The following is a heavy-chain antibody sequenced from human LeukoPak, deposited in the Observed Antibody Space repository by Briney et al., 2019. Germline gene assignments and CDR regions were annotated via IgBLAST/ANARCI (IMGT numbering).Heavy chain of an antibody. V-gene: IGHV3-30*02. CDR2: IQYDGDNK. CDR3: ARGDPHGY. J-gene: IGHJ4*02. D-gene: IGHD3-16*01. Sequence: PGGSLRLSCVASGFTFTRSAMHWVRQAPGKGLEWVAFIQYDGDNKYYADSVKGRFTISRDNSKNTLYLQMNSLRAEDTAVYYCARGDPHGYWGQGTLVTVSS. CDR1: GFTFTRSA.